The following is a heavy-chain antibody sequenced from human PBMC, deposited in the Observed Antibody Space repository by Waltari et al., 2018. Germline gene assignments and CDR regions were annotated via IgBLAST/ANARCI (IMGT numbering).Heavy chain of an antibody. CDR1: GFSFDTLA. V-gene: IGHV3-23*01. J-gene: IGHJ4*02. Sequence: EVQLLESGGGLVPPGGSLRLSCAASGFSFDTLAMTWVRQAPGQGLKCVSTISSSSAGTYYAESVKGRFTISRDNSKSALYLQMDGLTVEDTAVYFCARGGFGTNYIWDHWGQGVLVTVAS. CDR3: ARGGFGTNYIWDH. D-gene: IGHD3-10*01. CDR2: ISSSSAGT.